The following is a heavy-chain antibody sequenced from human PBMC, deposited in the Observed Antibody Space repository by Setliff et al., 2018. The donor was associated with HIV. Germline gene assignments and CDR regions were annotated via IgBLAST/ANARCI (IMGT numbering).Heavy chain of an antibody. V-gene: IGHV4-61*01. CDR3: ARVQMAYAAFDV. CDR2: IYFTGSS. CDR1: GGSVNSATYY. J-gene: IGHJ3*01. Sequence: SETLSLTCTVSGGSVNSATYYWSWIRQHPGKGLEWIGSIYFTGSSDNNPSLKSRVTLSVDTSKHQFSLKLSSVTAADTAVYYCARVQMAYAAFDVWGQGTMVTVSS. D-gene: IGHD4-17*01.